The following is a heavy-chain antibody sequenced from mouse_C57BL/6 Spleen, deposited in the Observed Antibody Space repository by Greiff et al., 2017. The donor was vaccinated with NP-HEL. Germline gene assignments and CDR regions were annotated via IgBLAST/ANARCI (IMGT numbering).Heavy chain of an antibody. V-gene: IGHV5-12*01. CDR3: ARRGYSNYGYFDV. D-gene: IGHD2-5*01. Sequence: DVKLVESGGGLVQPGGSLKLSCAASGFTFSDYYMYWVRQTPEKRLEWVAYISNGGGSTYYPDTVKGRFTISRDNAKNTLYLQMSRLKSEDTAMYYCARRGYSNYGYFDVWGTGTTVTVSS. CDR1: GFTFSDYY. J-gene: IGHJ1*03. CDR2: ISNGGGST.